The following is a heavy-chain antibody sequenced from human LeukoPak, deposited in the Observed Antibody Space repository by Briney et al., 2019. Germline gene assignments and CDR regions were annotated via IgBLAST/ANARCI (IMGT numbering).Heavy chain of an antibody. CDR2: IYPGDSDT. CDR3: ARREGDYYGSGSYYEP. J-gene: IGHJ5*02. CDR1: GYSFTSYW. Sequence: HGESLKISCKGSGYSFTSYWIGWVRQMPGKGLEWMGIIYPGDSDTRYSPSFQGQVTISADKSISTAYLQWSSLKAPDTATYYCARREGDYYGSGSYYEPWGQGTLVTVSS. D-gene: IGHD3-10*01. V-gene: IGHV5-51*01.